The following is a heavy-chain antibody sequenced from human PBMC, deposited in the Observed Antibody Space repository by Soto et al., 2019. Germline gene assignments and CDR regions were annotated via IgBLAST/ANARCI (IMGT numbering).Heavy chain of an antibody. D-gene: IGHD3-10*01. CDR1: GDSITSGGYY. V-gene: IGHV4-31*03. CDR3: AIVLRGRGSGRFDP. J-gene: IGHJ5*02. CDR2: IYYSGVT. Sequence: QVQLQESGPGLVKPSQTLSLTCTVSGDSITSGGYYWTWIRQHPGKGLEWIGYIYYSGVTYYNPSLTMRVTISVDTSKNQYSLILSPVTAADTAVYYCAIVLRGRGSGRFDPWGQGTLVTVSS.